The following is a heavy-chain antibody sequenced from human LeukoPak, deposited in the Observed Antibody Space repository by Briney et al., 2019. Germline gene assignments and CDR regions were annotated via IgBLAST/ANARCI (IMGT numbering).Heavy chain of an antibody. J-gene: IGHJ6*02. CDR1: GFTFSSYA. Sequence: SGGSLRLSCAASGFTFSSYAMSWVRQAPGKGLEWVSAISGSGGSTYYADSVKGRFIISRDNSKNTLYLQMNSLRAEDTAVYYCARDLSGFYGMDVWDQGTTVTVSS. CDR3: ARDLSGFYGMDV. CDR2: ISGSGGST. D-gene: IGHD6-19*01. V-gene: IGHV3-23*01.